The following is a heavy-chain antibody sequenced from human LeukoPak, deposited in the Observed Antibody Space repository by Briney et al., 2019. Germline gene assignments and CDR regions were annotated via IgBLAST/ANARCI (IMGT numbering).Heavy chain of an antibody. J-gene: IGHJ1*01. CDR1: GFTFSTYG. CDR2: IRYDGSNK. D-gene: IGHD6-19*01. CDR3: AKGGGNPTGSGWYRFPFQH. V-gene: IGHV3-30*02. Sequence: GGSLRLSCAASGFTFSTYGMHWVRQAPGKGLEWVAFIRYDGSNKYYADSVKGRFTISRDNSKNTLYLQMNSLRAEDTAVYYCAKGGGNPTGSGWYRFPFQHWGQGTLVTVSS.